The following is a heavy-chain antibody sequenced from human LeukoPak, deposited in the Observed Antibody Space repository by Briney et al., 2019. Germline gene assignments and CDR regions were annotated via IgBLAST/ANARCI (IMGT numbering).Heavy chain of an antibody. CDR1: GYFSTAYY. CDR3: ARQVATKGEWAFDV. CDR2: IRHDGHT. V-gene: IGHV4-38-2*02. D-gene: IGHD5-12*01. Sequence: SETLSLTCTVSGYFSTAYYWGWIRQPPGKGLEWIASIRHDGHTYYNPSLKSQVSISVDMSRNQFSLKLNSLTAADTAVYYCARQVATKGEWAFDVWGKGTMVTVSS. J-gene: IGHJ3*01.